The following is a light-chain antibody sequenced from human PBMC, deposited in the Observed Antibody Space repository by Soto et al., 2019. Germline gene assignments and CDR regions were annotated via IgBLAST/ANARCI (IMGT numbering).Light chain of an antibody. CDR2: EVS. J-gene: IGLJ2*01. CDR1: SSDIGTYKY. Sequence: QSVLTQPASVSGSPGQSITISCTGTSSDIGTYKYVSWYQQHPGKAPKLMIYEVSNRPSGVSNRFSGSKSGNTASLTISGLQAEDEADYYCRSYTISSTLVLFGGGTKLTVL. V-gene: IGLV2-14*01. CDR3: RSYTISSTLVL.